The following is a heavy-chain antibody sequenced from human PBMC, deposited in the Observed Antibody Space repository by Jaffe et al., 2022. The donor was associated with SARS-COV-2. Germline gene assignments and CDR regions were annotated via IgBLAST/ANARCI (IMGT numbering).Heavy chain of an antibody. Sequence: QVQLVQSGAEVKKPGASVKVSCKASGYTFTAYYIHWVRQAPGQGLEWMGRINPHSGGPNYAQKFQGRVTMTRDTSINTAYMELSRLTSDDTAVYYCAKLGSAVTGTGWWFDPWGQGTLVTVSS. V-gene: IGHV1-2*06. J-gene: IGHJ5*02. CDR2: INPHSGGP. CDR3: AKLGSAVTGTGWWFDP. CDR1: GYTFTAYY. D-gene: IGHD6-19*01.